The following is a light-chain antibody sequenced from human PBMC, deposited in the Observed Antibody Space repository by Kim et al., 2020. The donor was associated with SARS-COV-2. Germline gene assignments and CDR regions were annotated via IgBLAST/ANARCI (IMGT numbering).Light chain of an antibody. CDR1: GGSISSNY. Sequence: KPVTITCTPRGGSISSNYVRWYQQRPGSAPTTVIYEDNQRPSGVPDRFSGSIDSSSNSASLTISGLKTEDEADYYCQSYDSSNHVVFGGGTQLTVL. CDR3: QSYDSSNHVV. CDR2: EDN. V-gene: IGLV6-57*03. J-gene: IGLJ2*01.